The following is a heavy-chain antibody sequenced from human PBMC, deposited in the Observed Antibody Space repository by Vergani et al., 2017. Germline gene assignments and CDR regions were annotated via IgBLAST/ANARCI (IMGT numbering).Heavy chain of an antibody. CDR2: ISGSGGST. CDR3: AKVAFGSSWSKGLPWYFDL. J-gene: IGHJ2*01. CDR1: GFTFSSYA. V-gene: IGHV3-23*01. D-gene: IGHD6-13*01. Sequence: EVQLLESGGGLVQPGGSLRLSCAASGFTFSSYAMSWVRQAPGKGLEWVSAISGSGGSTYYADSVKGRFTISRDNSKNTLYLQMNSLRAEDTAVYYCAKVAFGSSWSKGLPWYFDLWGRGTLVTVSS.